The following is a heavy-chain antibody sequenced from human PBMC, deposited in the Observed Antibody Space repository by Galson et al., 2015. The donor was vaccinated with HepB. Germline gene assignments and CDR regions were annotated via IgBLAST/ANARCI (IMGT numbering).Heavy chain of an antibody. D-gene: IGHD3-3*01. J-gene: IGHJ3*02. Sequence: SLRLSCAASGFTFSSYWMHWVRQAPGKGLVWVSRINSDGSSTSYADSVKGRFTISRDNAKNTLYLQMNSLRAEDTAVYYCARVSPQRLRFLEWLPAKDACDIWGQGTMVTVSP. CDR1: GFTFSSYW. V-gene: IGHV3-74*01. CDR3: ARVSPQRLRFLEWLPAKDACDI. CDR2: INSDGSST.